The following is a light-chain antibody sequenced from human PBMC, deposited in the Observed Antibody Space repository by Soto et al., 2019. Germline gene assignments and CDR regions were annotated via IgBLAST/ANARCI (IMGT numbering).Light chain of an antibody. J-gene: IGKJ4*02. CDR3: QQYSKGPRT. V-gene: IGKV3-15*01. CDR1: QCLXSD. CDR2: AAS. Sequence: TQSPSALPVAPGERVTLSCRASQCLXSDFGWYQLKPGQAPRLLXDAASSRATGSPARCSASGSGTEFSLTISSSQSDYFDAYYFQQYSKGPRTFGGGTKVDIK.